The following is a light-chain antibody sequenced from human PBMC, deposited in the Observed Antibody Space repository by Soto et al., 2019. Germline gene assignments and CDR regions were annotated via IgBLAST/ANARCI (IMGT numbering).Light chain of an antibody. Sequence: ENVLTQSPGTLSLSPGETATLSCRASQSVSSSYLAWYQQKPGQAPRLLIYGASSRATGIPDRFSGSGSGTDFTLTISRLEPEDFAMYYCHQYGSSPPVIFGQGTRLEIK. CDR3: HQYGSSPPVI. CDR2: GAS. V-gene: IGKV3-20*01. J-gene: IGKJ5*01. CDR1: QSVSSSY.